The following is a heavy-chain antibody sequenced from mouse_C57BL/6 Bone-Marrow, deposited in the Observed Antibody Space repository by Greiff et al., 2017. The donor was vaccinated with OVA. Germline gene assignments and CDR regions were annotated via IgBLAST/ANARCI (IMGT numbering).Heavy chain of an antibody. CDR1: GYTFTSYW. V-gene: IGHV1-64*01. CDR3: ARPPLLQDYAMDY. Sequence: VQLQQPGAELVKPGASVKLSCKASGYTFTSYWMHWVKQRPGQGLEWIGMIHPTSGSTNYNEKFKSKATLTVDKSSSTAYMQLSSLTSEDSAVYYCARPPLLQDYAMDYWGQGTSVTVSA. D-gene: IGHD1-1*01. CDR2: IHPTSGST. J-gene: IGHJ4*01.